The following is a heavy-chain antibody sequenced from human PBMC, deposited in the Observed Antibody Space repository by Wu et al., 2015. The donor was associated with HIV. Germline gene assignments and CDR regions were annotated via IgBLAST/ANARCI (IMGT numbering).Heavy chain of an antibody. Sequence: VQLVQSGGEVKKPGASVKVACKSSGYIFSDFGIHWVRQGPGEGLEWMGWISAQNGNRKYAQKFQGRVTMTTETSSSTAYMELRSLRSDDTAMYFCARGHYYDTSSSPMYWGPGTRVIVS. CDR2: ISAQNGNR. CDR3: ARGHYYDTSSSPMY. J-gene: IGHJ4*02. V-gene: IGHV1-18*01. D-gene: IGHD3-22*01. CDR1: GYIFSDFG.